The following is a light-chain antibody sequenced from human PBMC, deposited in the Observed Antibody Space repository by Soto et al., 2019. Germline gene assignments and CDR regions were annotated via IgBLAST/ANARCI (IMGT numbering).Light chain of an antibody. Sequence: QSALTQPASVSGSPGQSITISCTGTSSDVGAYNYVSWYQQHPGKAPKLMIYDVTYWPSGVSNRFSGSKSGDTASLTISGLQAEDEADYYCSSYTSSSTLGVFGGGTKLTVL. CDR3: SSYTSSSTLGV. V-gene: IGLV2-14*01. CDR1: SSDVGAYNY. J-gene: IGLJ2*01. CDR2: DVT.